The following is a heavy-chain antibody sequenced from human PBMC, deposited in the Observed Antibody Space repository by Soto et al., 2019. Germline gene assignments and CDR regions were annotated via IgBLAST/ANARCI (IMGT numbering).Heavy chain of an antibody. V-gene: IGHV4-59*01. CDR3: ARHSYSYGTDSFDY. CDR1: GGSISSYY. D-gene: IGHD5-18*01. CDR2: IYYSGST. Sequence: SETLSLTCTVSGGSISSYYWSWIRQPPGKGLEWIGYIYYSGSTNYNPSLKSRVTISVDTSKNQFSLKLSSVTAADTAVYYCARHSYSYGTDSFDYWGQGTLVTVSS. J-gene: IGHJ4*02.